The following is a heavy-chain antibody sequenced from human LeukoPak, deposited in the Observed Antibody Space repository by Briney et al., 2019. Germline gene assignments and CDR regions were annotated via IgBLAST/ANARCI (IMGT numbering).Heavy chain of an antibody. V-gene: IGHV4-4*02. CDR1: GGSISSSNR. CDR3: ARVAAGRYWYFDL. Sequence: SETLSLTCAVSGGSISSSNRWSWVRQPPGKGLEWIGEIYHSGSTNYNPSLKSRVTISVDKSKNQFSLKLSSVTAADTAVYYCARVAAGRYWYFDLWGRGTLVTVSS. J-gene: IGHJ2*01. CDR2: IYHSGST.